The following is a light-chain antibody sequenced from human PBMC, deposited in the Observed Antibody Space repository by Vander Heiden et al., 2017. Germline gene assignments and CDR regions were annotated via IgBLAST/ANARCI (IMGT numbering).Light chain of an antibody. CDR3: QQYNNWPPHHA. Sequence: EIVMTPSPATLSVSPGERATLSCRASQSVSSNLAWYQQKPGQAPRLLIYGASTRATGIPARFSGSGSGTEFTLTISSLQSEDFAVYYCQQYNNWPPHHAFGGGTKVEIK. CDR2: GAS. V-gene: IGKV3-15*01. J-gene: IGKJ4*01. CDR1: QSVSSN.